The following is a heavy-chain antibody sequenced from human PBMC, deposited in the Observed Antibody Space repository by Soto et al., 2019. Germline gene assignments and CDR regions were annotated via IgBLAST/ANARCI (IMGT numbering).Heavy chain of an antibody. D-gene: IGHD3-3*01. CDR2: IYYSGST. CDR1: GGSISSSSYY. J-gene: IGHJ5*02. Sequence: SETLSLTCTVSGGSISSSSYYWGWIRQPPGKGLEWIGSIYYSGSTYYNPSLKSRVTISVDTSKNQFSLKLSSVTAADTAVYDCAKLRFLEWLLQGSWFDPWGQGTLVTVSS. V-gene: IGHV4-39*01. CDR3: AKLRFLEWLLQGSWFDP.